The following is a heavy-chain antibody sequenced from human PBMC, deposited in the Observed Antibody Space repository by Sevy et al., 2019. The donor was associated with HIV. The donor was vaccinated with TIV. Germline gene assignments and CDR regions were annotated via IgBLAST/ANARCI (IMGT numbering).Heavy chain of an antibody. CDR2: LSYDDSDE. CDR3: AKDDLGSIDY. D-gene: IGHD3-10*01. CDR1: GFTFSNYG. V-gene: IGHV3-30-3*02. J-gene: IGHJ4*02. Sequence: GGSLRLSCAASGFTFSNYGMHWVRQAPGKGLEWVAILSYDDSDENYADSVKGRFTISRDNSKNTLYLQMNSLRTEDTAVYYCAKDDLGSIDYWGQGTLVTVSS.